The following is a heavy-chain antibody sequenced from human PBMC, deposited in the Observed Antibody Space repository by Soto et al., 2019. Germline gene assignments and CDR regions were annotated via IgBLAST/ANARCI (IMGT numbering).Heavy chain of an antibody. Sequence: QVQLVQSGAEVKKPGSSVKVSCKASVGTFSSYAISWVRQAPGQGLEWMGGIIPIFGTANYAQKLQGRVTITADESTSTDYMELSSLRSEDTAVYYCARDRYSSSWYGAGNWFDPWGQGTLVTVSS. J-gene: IGHJ5*02. CDR2: IIPIFGTA. D-gene: IGHD6-13*01. V-gene: IGHV1-69*01. CDR3: ARDRYSSSWYGAGNWFDP. CDR1: VGTFSSYA.